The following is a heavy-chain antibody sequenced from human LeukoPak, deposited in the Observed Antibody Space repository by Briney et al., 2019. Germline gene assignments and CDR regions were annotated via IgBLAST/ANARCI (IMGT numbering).Heavy chain of an antibody. Sequence: SETLSLTCTVSSGSISTSNYYWGWVRQPPGKALEWIGNIFYSGSTYYSPSLKSRVTISVDTSKNQFSLKLSSVTAADTAVYYCARLSSRDFWSGFYFDYWGQGTLVTVSS. D-gene: IGHD3-3*01. CDR2: IFYSGST. CDR1: SGSISTSNYY. V-gene: IGHV4-39*07. CDR3: ARLSSRDFWSGFYFDY. J-gene: IGHJ4*02.